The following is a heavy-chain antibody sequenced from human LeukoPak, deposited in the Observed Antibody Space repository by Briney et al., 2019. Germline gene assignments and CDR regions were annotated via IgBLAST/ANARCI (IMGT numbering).Heavy chain of an antibody. Sequence: GGSLRLSCAASGFTFSGYWMNWVRQAPGKGLVWVSRINSDGSSKSYADSVKGRFTISRDNAKNTLYLQMNSLRAEDTAVYYCARERYGDYGGVDYWGQGTLVTVSS. V-gene: IGHV3-74*01. J-gene: IGHJ4*02. CDR2: INSDGSSK. CDR3: ARERYGDYGGVDY. D-gene: IGHD4-17*01. CDR1: GFTFSGYW.